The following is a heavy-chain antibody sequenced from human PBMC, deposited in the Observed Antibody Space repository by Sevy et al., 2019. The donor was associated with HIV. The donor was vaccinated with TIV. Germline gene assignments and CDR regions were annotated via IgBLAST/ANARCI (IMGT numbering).Heavy chain of an antibody. CDR3: VLVGRITGADGFDI. Sequence: ASVKVSCKASGYTFKGYYIHWVRQAPGQGLEWMGWINPNTGGTNSAQKFQDRVTMTRDASISSAYMELRGLRSDDTSVYYCVLVGRITGADGFDIWGQGTMVTVSS. V-gene: IGHV1-2*02. CDR2: INPNTGGT. D-gene: IGHD6-19*01. CDR1: GYTFKGYY. J-gene: IGHJ3*02.